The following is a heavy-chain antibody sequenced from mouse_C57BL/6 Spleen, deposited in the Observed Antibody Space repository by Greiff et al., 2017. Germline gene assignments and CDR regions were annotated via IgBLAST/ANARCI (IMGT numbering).Heavy chain of an antibody. D-gene: IGHD1-1*01. CDR3: ARSGSSSKDY. CDR2: ISYDGSN. V-gene: IGHV3-6*01. J-gene: IGHJ4*01. Sequence: EVQRVESGPGLVKPSQSLSLTCSVTGYSITSGYYWNWIRQFPGNKLEWMGYISYDGSNNYNPSLKNRISITRDTSKNQFFLKLNSVTTEDTATYYCARSGSSSKDYWGQGTSVTVSS. CDR1: GYSITSGYY.